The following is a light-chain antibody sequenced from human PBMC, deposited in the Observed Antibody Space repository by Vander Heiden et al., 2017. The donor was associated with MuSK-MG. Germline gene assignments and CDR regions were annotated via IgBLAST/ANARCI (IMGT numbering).Light chain of an antibody. CDR3: LQNYTTPS. V-gene: IGKV1-39*01. J-gene: IGKJ2*03. CDR2: AAS. Sequence: DIQMTQSPSSLTASVGDRVAITCRASQSINNFLSWYQQKGGKAPKLLISAASRLESGVPSRFSGSGSGTDFTLTSSRLQAEDFATYFWLQNYTTPSFGPGTKLEI. CDR1: QSINNF.